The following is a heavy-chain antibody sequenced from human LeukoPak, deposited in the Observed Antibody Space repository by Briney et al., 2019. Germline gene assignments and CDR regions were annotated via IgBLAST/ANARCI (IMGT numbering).Heavy chain of an antibody. CDR2: INPNSGGT. J-gene: IGHJ4*02. Sequence: ASVKVSCEASGYTFTGYYMHWVRQAPGQGLEGMGWINPNSGGTNYAQKFQGRVTMTRDTSISTAYMELSRLRSDDTAVYYCARDIAVADSGDYWGQGTLVTVSS. CDR1: GYTFTGYY. V-gene: IGHV1-2*02. D-gene: IGHD6-19*01. CDR3: ARDIAVADSGDY.